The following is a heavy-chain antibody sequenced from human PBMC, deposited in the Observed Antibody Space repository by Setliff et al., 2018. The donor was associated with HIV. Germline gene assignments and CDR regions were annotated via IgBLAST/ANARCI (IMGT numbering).Heavy chain of an antibody. V-gene: IGHV4-59*01. J-gene: IGHJ3*02. CDR2: IYYSGST. CDR3: ARSRRYYDSSGYYPGSFDI. Sequence: LSLTCTVSGASISSYYWSWIRQPPGKGLEWIGYIYYSGSTNYNPSLKSRVTISVDTSKNQFSLKLISVTAADTAVYYCARSRRYYDSSGYYPGSFDIWGQGTVVTVSS. D-gene: IGHD3-22*01. CDR1: GASISSYY.